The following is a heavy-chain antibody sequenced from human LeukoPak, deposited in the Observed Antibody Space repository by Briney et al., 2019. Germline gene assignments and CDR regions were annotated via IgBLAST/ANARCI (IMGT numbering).Heavy chain of an antibody. V-gene: IGHV4-39*01. J-gene: IGHJ4*02. D-gene: IGHD3-22*01. CDR3: ARWGLYYYDSSGYYGGFDY. CDR2: IYYSGST. CDR1: GGSISSSSYY. Sequence: SETLSLTCTVSGGSISSSSYYWGWIRQPPGKGLEWIGSIYYSGSTYYNPSLKSRVTISVDTSKNQFSLKLSSVTAADTAVYYCARWGLYYYDSSGYYGGFDYWGQGTLVTVSS.